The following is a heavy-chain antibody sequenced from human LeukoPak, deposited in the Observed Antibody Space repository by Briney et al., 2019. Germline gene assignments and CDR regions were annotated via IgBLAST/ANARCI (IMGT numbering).Heavy chain of an antibody. CDR1: GYTLTGYY. CDR2: INPNSGGT. D-gene: IGHD3-22*01. CDR3: ARGYRYYDSSGIAAFDP. J-gene: IGHJ5*02. Sequence: ASVTVSCKASGYTLTGYYVHWVRQAPGQGLEWMGWINPNSGGTNYAQKFQGRVTMTRDTSISTAYMELSRLRSDDTAVYYCARGYRYYDSSGIAAFDPWGQGTLVTVSS. V-gene: IGHV1-2*02.